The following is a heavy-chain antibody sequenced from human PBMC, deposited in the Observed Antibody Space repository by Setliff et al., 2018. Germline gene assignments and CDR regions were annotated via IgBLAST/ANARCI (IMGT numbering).Heavy chain of an antibody. V-gene: IGHV4-39*07. CDR2: IYYSGST. J-gene: IGHJ6*02. Sequence: SETLSLTCTVSGGSISSGSYYWSWIRQPAGKGLEWIGSIYYSGSTYYNPSLKSRVTISVDTSKNQFSLKVSSVTAADTAVYFCARENRYSSGWYSYYYGMDVWGQGTTVTVSS. D-gene: IGHD6-19*01. CDR3: ARENRYSSGWYSYYYGMDV. CDR1: GGSISSGSYY.